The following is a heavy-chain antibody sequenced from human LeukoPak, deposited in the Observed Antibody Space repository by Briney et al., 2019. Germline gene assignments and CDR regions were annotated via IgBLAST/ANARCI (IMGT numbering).Heavy chain of an antibody. D-gene: IGHD1-26*01. CDR3: TRGVSGSYYNFDY. CDR1: GFTFSGSA. CDR2: IRSKANSYAT. Sequence: VVSLGLSCAASGFTFSGSAMHWVRQASGKGLQWVGRIRSKANSYATAYAASVKGRFTISRDDSKNTAYLQMNSLKTEDTAVYYCTRGVSGSYYNFDYWGQGTLVTVSS. V-gene: IGHV3-73*01. J-gene: IGHJ4*02.